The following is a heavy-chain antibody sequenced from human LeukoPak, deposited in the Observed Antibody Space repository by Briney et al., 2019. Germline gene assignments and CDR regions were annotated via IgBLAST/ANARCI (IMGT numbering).Heavy chain of an antibody. CDR3: AKDRGITMIVVDNNWFGP. D-gene: IGHD3-22*01. CDR2: ISYDGSNK. J-gene: IGHJ5*02. V-gene: IGHV3-30*18. CDR1: GFTFSSYG. Sequence: GGSLRLSCAASGFTFSSYGMHWVRQAPGKGLEWVAVISYDGSNKYYADSVKGRFTISRDNSKNTLYLQMNSLRAEDTAVYYCAKDRGITMIVVDNNWFGPWGQGTLVTVSS.